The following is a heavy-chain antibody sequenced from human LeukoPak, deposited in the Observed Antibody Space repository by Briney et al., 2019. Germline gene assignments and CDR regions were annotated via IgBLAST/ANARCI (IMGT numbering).Heavy chain of an antibody. CDR2: IYSNGIT. D-gene: IGHD3-22*01. CDR3: ARRAYFDSSGYSPTSGYFDL. Sequence: SETLSLTCTVSGGSIFSYYWNWIRQSPGKELEWLGYIYSNGITNYSPSLRSRGTISIATSKNQFSLRLASVTAADTAIYYCARRAYFDSSGYSPTSGYFDLWGRGTLVTVSS. CDR1: GGSIFSYY. J-gene: IGHJ2*01. V-gene: IGHV4-4*08.